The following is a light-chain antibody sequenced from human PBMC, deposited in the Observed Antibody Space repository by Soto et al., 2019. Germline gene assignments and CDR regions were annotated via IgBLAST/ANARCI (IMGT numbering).Light chain of an antibody. V-gene: IGKV1-6*01. CDR1: QDIRND. J-gene: IGKJ3*01. CDR2: AAS. CDR3: LQGYNFPHT. Sequence: AIQMTQSPSSLSASVGDRVTITCRASQDIRNDLGWYQQKQGKAPNLLIYAASTLQIGVPSRFSGSGSGTDFTLTISSLQPEDFATYYCLQGYNFPHTFGPGTKVDIK.